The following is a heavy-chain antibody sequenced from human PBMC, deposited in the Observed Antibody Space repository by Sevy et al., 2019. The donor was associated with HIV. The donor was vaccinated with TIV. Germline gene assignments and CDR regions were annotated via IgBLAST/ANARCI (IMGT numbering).Heavy chain of an antibody. Sequence: GGSLRLSCTASGFTFGDYAMSWFRQAPGKGLEWVGFIRSKAYGGTTEYAASVKGRFTISRVDYKSIAYLEMNSLKTGKTAVYYCTRGIWRIADMYYYGMDVWGQGTTVTVSS. J-gene: IGHJ6*02. V-gene: IGHV3-49*03. CDR2: IRSKAYGGTT. D-gene: IGHD6-6*01. CDR1: GFTFGDYA. CDR3: TRGIWRIADMYYYGMDV.